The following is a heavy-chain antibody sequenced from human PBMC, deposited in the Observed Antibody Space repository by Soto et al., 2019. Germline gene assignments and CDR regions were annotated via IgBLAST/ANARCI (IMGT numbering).Heavy chain of an antibody. CDR2: IIPIFGTA. CDR1: GGTFSSYA. J-gene: IGHJ6*02. V-gene: IGHV1-69*13. D-gene: IGHD1-1*01. CDR3: ARSLEQSRQYYYYGMDV. Sequence: SVKVSCKASGGTFSSYAISWVRQAPGQGLEWMGGIIPIFGTANYAQKFQGRVTITADESTSTAYMELSSLRSEDTAVYYCARSLEQSRQYYYYGMDVWGQGTTVTVSS.